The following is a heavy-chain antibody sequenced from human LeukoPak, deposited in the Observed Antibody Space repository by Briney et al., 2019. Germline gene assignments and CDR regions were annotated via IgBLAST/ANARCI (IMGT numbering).Heavy chain of an antibody. V-gene: IGHV4-4*07. J-gene: IGHJ5*02. CDR2: IYTSGST. D-gene: IGHD3-22*01. Sequence: TPSETLSLTCTVSGGSISSYYWSWIRQPAGKGLEWIGRIYTSGSTNYNPSLKSRVTMSVDTSKNQFSLKLSSVTAADTAVYYCAREGRRRDYYDSSGYYPYNWLDPWGQGTLVTVSS. CDR1: GGSISSYY. CDR3: AREGRRRDYYDSSGYYPYNWLDP.